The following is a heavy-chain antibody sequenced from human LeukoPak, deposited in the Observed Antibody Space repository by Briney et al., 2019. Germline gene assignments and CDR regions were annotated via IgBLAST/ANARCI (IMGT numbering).Heavy chain of an antibody. CDR1: GFTFSSNY. CDR2: IYSGGST. D-gene: IGHD6-13*01. CDR3: ARAGGVAAGNWFDP. J-gene: IGHJ5*02. V-gene: IGHV3-53*01. Sequence: PGGSLRLSCAASGFTFSSNYMSWVRQAPGKGLEWVSVIYSGGSTYYADSVKGRFTISRDNSKNTLYLQMNSLRAEDTAVYYCARAGGVAAGNWFDPWGQGTLVTVSS.